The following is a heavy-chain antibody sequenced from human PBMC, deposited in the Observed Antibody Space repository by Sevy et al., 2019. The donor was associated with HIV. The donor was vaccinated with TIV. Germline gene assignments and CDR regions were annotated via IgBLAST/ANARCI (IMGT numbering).Heavy chain of an antibody. CDR3: AKVGYCSSTSCYSIYYGMDV. CDR1: GFTFRRNA. D-gene: IGHD2-2*02. Sequence: GSLRLSCAASGFTFRRNAMSWVRQAPGKGLEWASGITGSGGSTYYADSVKGRFTISRDNSKNTLYQQMNSLRVEDTAVYYCAKVGYCSSTSCYSIYYGMDVWGQGTTVTVSS. J-gene: IGHJ6*02. V-gene: IGHV3-23*01. CDR2: ITGSGGST.